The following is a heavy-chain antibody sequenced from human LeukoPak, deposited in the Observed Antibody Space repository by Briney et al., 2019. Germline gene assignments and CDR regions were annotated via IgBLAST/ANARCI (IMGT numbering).Heavy chain of an antibody. Sequence: GGSLRLSCAASGFIFSNYGMSWVRQAPGKGLEWVSYISSSGSTIYYADSVKGRFTISRDNAKNSLYLQMNSLRAEDTAVYYCARDRGGLDYFDYWGQGTLVTVSS. V-gene: IGHV3-11*01. D-gene: IGHD3-16*01. CDR2: ISSSGSTI. CDR1: GFIFSNYG. CDR3: ARDRGGLDYFDY. J-gene: IGHJ4*02.